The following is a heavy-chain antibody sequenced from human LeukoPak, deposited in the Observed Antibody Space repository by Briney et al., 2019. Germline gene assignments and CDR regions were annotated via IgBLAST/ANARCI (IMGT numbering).Heavy chain of an antibody. Sequence: PSETLSLTCTVSGGSISSGGYYWCWIRQHPGKGLEWIGYIYYSGSTYYNPSLKSRVTISVDTSKNQFSLKLSSVTAADTAVYYCARSEAGAVYYDSSGYPDAFDIWGQGTMVTVSS. J-gene: IGHJ3*02. V-gene: IGHV4-31*03. D-gene: IGHD3-22*01. CDR3: ARSEAGAVYYDSSGYPDAFDI. CDR2: IYYSGST. CDR1: GGSISSGGYY.